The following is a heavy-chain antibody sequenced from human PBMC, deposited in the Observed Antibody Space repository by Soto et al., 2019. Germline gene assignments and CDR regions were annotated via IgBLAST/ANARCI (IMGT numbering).Heavy chain of an antibody. Sequence: ASVKVSCKASGYTFTSYGISWVRQAPGQGLEWMGWISAYNGNTNYAQKLQGRVTMTTDTSTSTAYMELRSLRSDDTAVYYCARDGPYLDYGGIRNYYYYYMDVWGKGTTVTVSS. J-gene: IGHJ6*03. CDR1: GYTFTSYG. V-gene: IGHV1-18*01. D-gene: IGHD4-17*01. CDR3: ARDGPYLDYGGIRNYYYYYMDV. CDR2: ISAYNGNT.